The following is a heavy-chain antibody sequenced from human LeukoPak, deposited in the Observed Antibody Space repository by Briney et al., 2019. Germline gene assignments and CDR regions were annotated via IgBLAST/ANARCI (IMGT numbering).Heavy chain of an antibody. CDR1: GFTFSSYA. Sequence: GGSLRLSCAASGFTFSSYAMHWVRQAPGKGLEYVSAISSNGGSTYYANSVKGRFTISRDNSKNTLYLQMNSLRAEDTAVYYCAKDSVGAIPFDYWGQGTLVTVSS. J-gene: IGHJ4*02. D-gene: IGHD1-26*01. CDR3: AKDSVGAIPFDY. V-gene: IGHV3-64*01. CDR2: ISSNGGST.